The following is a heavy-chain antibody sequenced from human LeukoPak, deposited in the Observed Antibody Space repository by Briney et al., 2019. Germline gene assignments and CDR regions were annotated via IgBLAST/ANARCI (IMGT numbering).Heavy chain of an antibody. CDR3: ARGPNSGYDWFDY. CDR2: IYHSGST. J-gene: IGHJ4*02. V-gene: IGHV4-30-2*01. CDR1: GGSISRGVYS. D-gene: IGHD5-12*01. Sequence: SETLSLTCAVSGGSISRGVYSWIWPRHPPGKGVEWIRYIYHSGSTYYNPSLKSRVTISVDRSKNQFSLKLSSVTAADTAVYYCARGPNSGYDWFDYWGQGTLVTVSS.